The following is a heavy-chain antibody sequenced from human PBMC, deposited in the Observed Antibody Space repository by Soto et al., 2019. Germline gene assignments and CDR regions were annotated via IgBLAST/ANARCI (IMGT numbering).Heavy chain of an antibody. D-gene: IGHD5-12*01. V-gene: IGHV4-31*03. CDR3: ASVDIVATILDY. CDR1: GGSISSGGYY. CDR2: IYYSGST. J-gene: IGHJ4*02. Sequence: SERLSLTCTVSGGSISSGGYYWSWIRQHPGKGLEWIGYIYYSGSTYYNPSLKSRVTISVDTSKNQFSLKLSSVTAADTAVYYCASVDIVATILDYWGQGTLVTVSS.